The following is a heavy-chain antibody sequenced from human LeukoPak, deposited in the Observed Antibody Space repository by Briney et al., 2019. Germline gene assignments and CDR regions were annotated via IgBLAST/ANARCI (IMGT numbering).Heavy chain of an antibody. Sequence: PSETLSLTCTVSGGSISSYYWSWIRQPPGKGLEWIGYIYYSGSTNYNPSLKSPVTISVDTSKNQFSLKLSSVTAADTAVYYCARAPRVPRELPLYYYYYMDVWGKGTTVTISS. V-gene: IGHV4-59*01. D-gene: IGHD1-26*01. J-gene: IGHJ6*03. CDR2: IYYSGST. CDR1: GGSISSYY. CDR3: ARAPRVPRELPLYYYYYMDV.